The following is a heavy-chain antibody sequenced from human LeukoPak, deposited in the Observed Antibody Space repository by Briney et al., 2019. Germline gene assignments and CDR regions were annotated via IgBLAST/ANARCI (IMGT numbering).Heavy chain of an antibody. CDR2: ISGSGGST. CDR1: GFTFSIYA. D-gene: IGHD1-7*01. V-gene: IGHV3-23*01. CDR3: AKVSRGVTGTTGVLDY. Sequence: GGSLRLSCAASGFTFSIYAMRWVRQAPGKGLEWVSAISGSGGSTYYADSVKGRFTISRDNSKNTLYLQMNSLRAEDTAVCYCAKVSRGVTGTTGVLDYWGQGTLVTVSS. J-gene: IGHJ4*02.